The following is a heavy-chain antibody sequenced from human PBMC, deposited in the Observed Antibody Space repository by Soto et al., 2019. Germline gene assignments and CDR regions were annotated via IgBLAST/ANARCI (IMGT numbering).Heavy chain of an antibody. CDR1: GYTLTELS. Sequence: ASVKVSCKVSGYTLTELSIHWVRQAPGNGLEWMGGFDPEDGETIYAQKFQGRVTMTEDTSTDTAYMELSSLRSEDTAVYYCATDLGSATGTKGAFDIWGQGTMVTVSS. CDR2: FDPEDGET. V-gene: IGHV1-24*01. CDR3: ATDLGSATGTKGAFDI. J-gene: IGHJ3*02. D-gene: IGHD1-26*01.